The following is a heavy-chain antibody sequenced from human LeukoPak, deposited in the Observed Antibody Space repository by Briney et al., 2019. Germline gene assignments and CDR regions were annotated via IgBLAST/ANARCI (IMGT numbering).Heavy chain of an antibody. CDR3: ARGSDGWFAFDY. J-gene: IGHJ4*02. CDR1: EFTVSSNY. Sequence: GGSLRLSCAASEFTVSSNYMSWVRQAPGKGPEWVSIIYTTGGKYYADSVKGRFTISRDNSKHTLYLQMNSLRAEDTAVYYCARGSDGWFAFDYWGQGTLVTVSS. D-gene: IGHD6-19*01. V-gene: IGHV3-66*01. CDR2: IYTTGGK.